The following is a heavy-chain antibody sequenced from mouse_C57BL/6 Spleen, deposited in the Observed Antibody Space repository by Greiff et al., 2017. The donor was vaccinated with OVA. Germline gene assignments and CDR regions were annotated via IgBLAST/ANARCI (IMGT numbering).Heavy chain of an antibody. V-gene: IGHV1-54*01. CDR1: GYAFTNYL. CDR2: INPGSGGT. Sequence: VQLQQSGAELVRPGTSVKVSCKASGYAFTNYLIEWVKQRPGQGLEWIGVINPGSGGTNYNEKFKGKATLTADKSSSTAYMQLSSLTSEDSAVYFGARGGEDFDYWGQGTTLTVSS. J-gene: IGHJ2*01. CDR3: ARGGEDFDY.